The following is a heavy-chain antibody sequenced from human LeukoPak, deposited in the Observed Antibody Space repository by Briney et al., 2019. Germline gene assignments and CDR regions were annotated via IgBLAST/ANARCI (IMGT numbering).Heavy chain of an antibody. Sequence: PGGSLRLSCAASGFTFSSYAMSWVRQAPWKGLEWVSGISGSGGSTNYADSVKGRFTISRDNAKNSLYLQMNSLRAEDTAVYYCARRGGWTDYFDYWGQGTLVTVSS. D-gene: IGHD6-19*01. V-gene: IGHV3-23*01. CDR3: ARRGGWTDYFDY. CDR2: ISGSGGST. J-gene: IGHJ4*02. CDR1: GFTFSSYA.